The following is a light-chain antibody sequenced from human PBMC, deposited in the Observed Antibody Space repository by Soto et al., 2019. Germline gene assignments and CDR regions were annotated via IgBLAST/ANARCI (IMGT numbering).Light chain of an antibody. CDR2: CAS. CDR1: HSVSSCY. CDR3: HQYGSSPPIT. J-gene: IGKJ5*01. V-gene: IGKV3-20*01. Sequence: EIVVTQSPGTLSLYTGERATLSCRASHSVSSCYLAWYQQKPGQDSRLLIYCASSRATGIPERFSGSGSGTDFKRAISRLGPDDFAVYYCHQYGSSPPITFGQGKRLEIK.